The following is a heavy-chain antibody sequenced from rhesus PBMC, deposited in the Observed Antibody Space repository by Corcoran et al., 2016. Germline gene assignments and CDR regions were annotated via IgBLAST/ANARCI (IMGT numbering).Heavy chain of an antibody. CDR2: IYVDTAST. D-gene: IGHD6-43*01. Sequence: QVQLQQWGEGLVKPSETLSLTCAVYGGSISGYYYWSWIRQPPGKGLEWIGYIYVDTASTNYNPSLKNRVTILKDTSKNQFSLKLRSVTAADTAVYYCARVNIAAALNFDYWGQGVQVTGAS. J-gene: IGHJ4*01. V-gene: IGHV4-73*01. CDR3: ARVNIAAALNFDY. CDR1: GGSISGYYY.